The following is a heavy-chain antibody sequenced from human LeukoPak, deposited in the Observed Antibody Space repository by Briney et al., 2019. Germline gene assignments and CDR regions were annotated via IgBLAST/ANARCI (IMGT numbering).Heavy chain of an antibody. CDR1: GFTFSSYS. V-gene: IGHV3-21*01. CDR3: ARFYYYGSGSYYAFDY. CDR2: ISSSSSYI. J-gene: IGHJ4*02. D-gene: IGHD3-10*01. Sequence: GGSLRLSCAASGFTFSSYSMNWVRQAPGKGLEWVSSISSSSSYIYYADSVKGRFTISRDNAKNSLYLQMSSLRAEDTAVYYCARFYYYGSGSYYAFDYWGQGTLVTVSS.